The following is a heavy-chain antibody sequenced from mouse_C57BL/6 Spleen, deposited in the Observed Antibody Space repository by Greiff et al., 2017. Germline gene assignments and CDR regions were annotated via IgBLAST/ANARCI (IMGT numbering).Heavy chain of an antibody. J-gene: IGHJ2*01. D-gene: IGHD6-1*01. V-gene: IGHV5-4*01. CDR2: ISDGGSYT. CDR3: ARDPRGLYYFDY. CDR1: GFTFSSYA. Sequence: GQLVESGGGLVKPGGSLKLSCAASGFTFSSYAMSWVRQTPEKRLEWVATISDGGSYTYYPDNVKGRFTISRDNAKNNLYLQMSHLKSEDTAMYYCARDPRGLYYFDYWGQGTTLTVSS.